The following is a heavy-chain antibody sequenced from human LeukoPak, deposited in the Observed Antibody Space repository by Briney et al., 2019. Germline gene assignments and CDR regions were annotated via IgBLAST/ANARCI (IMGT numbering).Heavy chain of an antibody. Sequence: SETLSLTCTVSGGSISSYYWGWIRQPPGKGLEWIGSIYYSGSTYYNPSLKSRVTISVDTSKNQFSLKLSSVTAADTAVYYCARHSTTGTPNDAFDIWGQGTMVTVSS. J-gene: IGHJ3*02. CDR3: ARHSTTGTPNDAFDI. V-gene: IGHV4-39*01. CDR1: GGSISSYY. CDR2: IYYSGST. D-gene: IGHD1-1*01.